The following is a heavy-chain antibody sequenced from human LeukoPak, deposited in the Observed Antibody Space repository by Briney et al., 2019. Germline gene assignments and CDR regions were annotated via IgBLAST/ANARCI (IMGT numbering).Heavy chain of an antibody. D-gene: IGHD4-11*01. V-gene: IGHV4-59*01. J-gene: IGHJ4*02. CDR2: IYYGGST. CDR1: GGSISSYY. CDR3: ARVRGNYFPDY. Sequence: SETLSLTCTVSGGSISSYYWSWIRQPPGKALEWIGYIYYGGSTNYNPSLKSRVTISVDTSKNQFSLKLSSVTAADTAVYYCARVRGNYFPDYRGQGTLVTVSS.